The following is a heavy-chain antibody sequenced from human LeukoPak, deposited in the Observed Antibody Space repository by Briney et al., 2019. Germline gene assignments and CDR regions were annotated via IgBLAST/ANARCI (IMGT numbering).Heavy chain of an antibody. CDR3: ARDSSTRPYYYDSSGYSDAFDI. CDR1: GGSFSGYY. CDR2: INHSGST. V-gene: IGHV4-34*01. D-gene: IGHD3-22*01. Sequence: SETLSLTCAVYGGSFSGYYWSWIRQPPGKGLEWIGEINHSGSTNYNPSLKSRVTMPVDTSKNQFSLKLSSVTAADTAVYYCARDSSTRPYYYDSSGYSDAFDIWGQGTMVTVSS. J-gene: IGHJ3*02.